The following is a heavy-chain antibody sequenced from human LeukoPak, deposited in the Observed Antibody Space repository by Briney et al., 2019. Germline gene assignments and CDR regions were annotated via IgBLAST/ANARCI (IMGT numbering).Heavy chain of an antibody. Sequence: GSSLQISCKGSGYGFATYWIGCVRQLPGKGLEWMGVIYHGDSDAKYGPSFKSQVIFSADRSINPAYLQLSSLKASDSAVYYCATHSKSSAFDIWGQGTMVTVSS. CDR2: IYHGDSDA. V-gene: IGHV5-51*01. CDR1: GYGFATYW. CDR3: ATHSKSSAFDI. D-gene: IGHD5-18*01. J-gene: IGHJ3*02.